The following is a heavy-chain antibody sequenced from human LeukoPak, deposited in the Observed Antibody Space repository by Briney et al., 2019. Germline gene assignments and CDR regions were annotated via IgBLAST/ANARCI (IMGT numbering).Heavy chain of an antibody. CDR3: AKEPRSYSSSWVFDY. Sequence: GGSLRLSCAASGFTFSSYAMSWVRQAPGEGLEWVSAISGSGGSTYYADSVKGRFTISRDNSKNTLYLQMNSLRAEDTAVYYCAKEPRSYSSSWVFDYWGQGTLVTVSS. CDR1: GFTFSSYA. CDR2: ISGSGGST. D-gene: IGHD6-13*01. V-gene: IGHV3-23*01. J-gene: IGHJ4*02.